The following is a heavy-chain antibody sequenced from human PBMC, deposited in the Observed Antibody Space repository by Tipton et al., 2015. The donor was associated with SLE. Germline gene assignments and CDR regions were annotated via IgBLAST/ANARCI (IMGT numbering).Heavy chain of an antibody. V-gene: IGHV3-30*04. Sequence: SLRLSCAASGFTFSSYAMHWVRQAPGKGLEWVAVISYDGSNKYYADSVKGRFTISRDNSKNTLYLQMNSLRVEDTAVYYCATKAYDYWGQGTLVTVSS. CDR3: ATKAYDY. CDR2: ISYDGSNK. J-gene: IGHJ4*02. CDR1: GFTFSSYA.